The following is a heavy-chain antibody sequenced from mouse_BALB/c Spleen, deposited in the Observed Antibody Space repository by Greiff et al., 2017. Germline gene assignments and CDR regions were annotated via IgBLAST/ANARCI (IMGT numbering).Heavy chain of an antibody. CDR2: ISYSGST. J-gene: IGHJ4*01. CDR1: GYSITSDYA. V-gene: IGHV3-2*02. Sequence: VQLKESGPGLVKPSQSLSLTCTVTGYSITSDYAWNWIRQFPGNKLEWMGYISYSGSTSYNPSLKSRISITRDTSKNQFFLQLNSVTTEDTATYYCARYDGYLLAMDYWGQGTSVTVSS. CDR3: ARYDGYLLAMDY. D-gene: IGHD2-3*01.